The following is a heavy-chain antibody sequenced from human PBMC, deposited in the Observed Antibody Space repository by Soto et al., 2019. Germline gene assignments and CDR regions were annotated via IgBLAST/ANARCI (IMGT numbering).Heavy chain of an antibody. J-gene: IGHJ6*02. CDR2: VAHTGST. D-gene: IGHD1-7*01. V-gene: IGHV4-34*02. CDR3: ARSGYGNYLYGVDV. CDR1: GESFSGYY. Sequence: QVHLQQRGAGLLKPSETLSLNCVVSGESFSGYYWSWIRQPPGMGLEWIGYVAHTGSTNYNPSLKSRATISIDSSKNLFSLGLTSVTAADTALYFCARSGYGNYLYGVDVWGQGPRVTVSS.